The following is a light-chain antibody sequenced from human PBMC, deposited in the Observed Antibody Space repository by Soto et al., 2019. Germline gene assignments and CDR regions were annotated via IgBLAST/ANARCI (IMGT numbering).Light chain of an antibody. CDR1: SSDVGGYNY. CDR3: SSYSGSNSFV. CDR2: DVS. J-gene: IGLJ1*01. Sequence: QSALTQPPSASGSPGQSVTISCTGTSSDVGGYNYVSWYQQHPGKAPKLIIYDVSKWPSGVPDRFSGSKSGNTASLTVSGLQTEDEADYYCSSYSGSNSFVFGTGTKVTVL. V-gene: IGLV2-8*01.